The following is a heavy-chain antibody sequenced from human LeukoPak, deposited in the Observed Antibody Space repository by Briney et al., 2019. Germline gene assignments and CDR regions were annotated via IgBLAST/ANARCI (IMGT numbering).Heavy chain of an antibody. Sequence: GGSLRLSCVGSGFTLSADSMNWVRQAPDKGLEWISYISRSGSTTYYGDSVKDRSTISRDNAKNSVFLQLNSLRDEDTAVYFCARDRPGKYYFDSWGQGALVIVSS. CDR3: ARDRPGKYYFDS. CDR2: ISRSGSTT. D-gene: IGHD1-14*01. CDR1: GFTLSADS. V-gene: IGHV3-48*02. J-gene: IGHJ4*02.